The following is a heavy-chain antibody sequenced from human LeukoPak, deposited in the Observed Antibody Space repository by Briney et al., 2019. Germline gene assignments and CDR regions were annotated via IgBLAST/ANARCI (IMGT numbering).Heavy chain of an antibody. J-gene: IGHJ4*02. CDR3: AKERTEGGGGRGYFDY. CDR1: GFTFSSYA. Sequence: GGSLRLSCAASGFTFSSYAMSWVRQAPGKGLEWVSAISSSGGSTYYADSVKGRFTISRDNSKNTLYLQMNSLRAEDTAVYYCAKERTEGGGGRGYFDYWGQGTLVTVSS. V-gene: IGHV3-23*01. D-gene: IGHD1-1*01. CDR2: ISSSGGST.